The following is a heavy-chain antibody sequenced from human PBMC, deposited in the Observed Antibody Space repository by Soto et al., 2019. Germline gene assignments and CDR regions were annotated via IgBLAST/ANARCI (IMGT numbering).Heavy chain of an antibody. D-gene: IGHD3-16*01. Sequence: SETLSLTCTVSAASFSKYYWTWIRQPPGKGLEWIGYIYFNGNTKYNPSLEGRLTISIDTSKKGFSLKLTSVTAADAAVYYCASVTFGGIVLAHWGQGTLVTVSS. CDR2: IYFNGNT. V-gene: IGHV4-59*01. CDR1: AASFSKYY. CDR3: ASVTFGGIVLAH. J-gene: IGHJ4*02.